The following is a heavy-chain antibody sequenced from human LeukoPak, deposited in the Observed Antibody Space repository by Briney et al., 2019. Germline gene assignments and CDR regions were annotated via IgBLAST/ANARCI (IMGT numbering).Heavy chain of an antibody. Sequence: PGGSLRLSCAASGFTFSSYAMHWVRQAPGKGLEWVAVISYDGSNKYYADSVKGRFTISRDNSKNTLYLQMNSLRAEDTAVYYCARDRGVNGYFDLWGRGNIVTVSS. CDR2: ISYDGSNK. CDR1: GFTFSSYA. V-gene: IGHV3-30-3*01. J-gene: IGHJ2*01. D-gene: IGHD3-10*01. CDR3: ARDRGVNGYFDL.